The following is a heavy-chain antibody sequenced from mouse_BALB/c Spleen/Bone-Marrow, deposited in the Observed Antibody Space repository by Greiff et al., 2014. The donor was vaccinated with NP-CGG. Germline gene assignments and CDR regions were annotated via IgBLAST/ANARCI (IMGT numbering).Heavy chain of an antibody. J-gene: IGHJ4*01. Sequence: QVQLQQSGAEFVMPGASVKMSCKASGYTFTDKWMHWVKQRPGQGLEWIGAIDTSDSYINYNQKFKGKASLTVDASSSTAYMHLSSLTSDDSAVYYCARGGHDFSLDYWGQRTSVIVSS. D-gene: IGHD2-4*01. CDR3: ARGGHDFSLDY. V-gene: IGHV1-69*01. CDR2: IDTSDSYI. CDR1: GYTFTDKW.